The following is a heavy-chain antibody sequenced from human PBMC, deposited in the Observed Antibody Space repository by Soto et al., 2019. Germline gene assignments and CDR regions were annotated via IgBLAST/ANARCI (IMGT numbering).Heavy chain of an antibody. Sequence: SETLSLTCTVSGGSISSYYWSRIRQPPGKGLEWIVYIYYSGSTNYNPSLKSRVTVSVDTSKNQFSLKLSSVTAADTAVYYCARTDYDILTGYPNWFDPWGQGTLVTVSS. CDR3: ARTDYDILTGYPNWFDP. V-gene: IGHV4-59*08. D-gene: IGHD3-9*01. J-gene: IGHJ5*02. CDR1: GGSISSYY. CDR2: IYYSGST.